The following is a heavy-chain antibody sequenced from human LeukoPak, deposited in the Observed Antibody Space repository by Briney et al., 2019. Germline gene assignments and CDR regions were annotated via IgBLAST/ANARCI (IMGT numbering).Heavy chain of an antibody. J-gene: IGHJ5*02. D-gene: IGHD2-15*01. CDR3: ARDPCCSGGNRTPDWFNP. CDR1: GYSISSGYY. Sequence: SETLSLTCAVSGYSISSGYYWGWIRQPPGKGLEWIGSIYHSGSTYYNPSLKSRVTISVDTSKNQFSLKLSSVTAADTAVYYCARDPCCSGGNRTPDWFNPWGQGTLVTVSS. V-gene: IGHV4-38-2*02. CDR2: IYHSGST.